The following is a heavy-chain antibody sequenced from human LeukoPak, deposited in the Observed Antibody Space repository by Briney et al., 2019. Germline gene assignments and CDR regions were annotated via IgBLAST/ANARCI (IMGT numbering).Heavy chain of an antibody. D-gene: IGHD6-19*01. V-gene: IGHV3-23*01. Sequence: GGSLRLSCAASGFTFSSYAMSWVRQAPGKGLEWVSAISGTGGRTYYADSVKGRFTISRDNSKNTLYLQMNSLRAEDTAVYYCAKEPASSDWFDPWGQGTLVAVSS. CDR1: GFTFSSYA. J-gene: IGHJ5*02. CDR2: ISGTGGRT. CDR3: AKEPASSDWFDP.